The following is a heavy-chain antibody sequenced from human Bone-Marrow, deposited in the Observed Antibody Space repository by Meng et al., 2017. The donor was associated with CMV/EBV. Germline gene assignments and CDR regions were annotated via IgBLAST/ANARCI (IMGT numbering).Heavy chain of an antibody. CDR3: ARSPSTVTTSWFDP. J-gene: IGHJ5*02. V-gene: IGHV3-30-3*01. CDR1: GFTFSSYA. D-gene: IGHD4-17*01. Sequence: GESLKISCAASGFTFSSYAMHWVRQAPGKGLEWVAVISYDGSNKYYADSVKGRFTISRDNSKNTLYLQMNSLRAEDTAVYYCARSPSTVTTSWFDPWGQRTLVTVSS. CDR2: ISYDGSNK.